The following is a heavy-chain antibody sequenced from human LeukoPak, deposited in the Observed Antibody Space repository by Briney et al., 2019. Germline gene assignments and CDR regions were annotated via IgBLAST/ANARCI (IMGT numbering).Heavy chain of an antibody. CDR1: GFTFSSYG. CDR2: ISYDGSNK. D-gene: IGHD3-9*01. V-gene: IGHV3-30*18. CDR3: AKGGLRYFDWLLGPFDY. J-gene: IGHJ4*02. Sequence: PGGSLRLSCAASGFTFSSYGMHWVRQAPGKGLEWVAVISYDGSNKYYADSVKGRFTISRDNSKNTLYLQMNSLRAEDTAVYYCAKGGLRYFDWLLGPFDYWGQGTLVTVSS.